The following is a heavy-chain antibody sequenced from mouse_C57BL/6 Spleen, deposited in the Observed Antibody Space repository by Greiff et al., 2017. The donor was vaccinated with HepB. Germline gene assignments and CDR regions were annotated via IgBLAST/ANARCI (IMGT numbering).Heavy chain of an antibody. CDR3: ARTIGYDYPWFAY. V-gene: IGHV3-1*01. J-gene: IGHJ3*01. Sequence: EVKLQESGPGMVKPSQSLSLTCTVTGYSITSGYDWHWIRHFPGNKLEWMGYISYSGSTNYNPSLKSRISITHDTSKNHFFLKLNSVTTEDTATYYCARTIGYDYPWFAYWGQGTLVTVSA. CDR2: ISYSGST. CDR1: GYSITSGYD. D-gene: IGHD2-4*01.